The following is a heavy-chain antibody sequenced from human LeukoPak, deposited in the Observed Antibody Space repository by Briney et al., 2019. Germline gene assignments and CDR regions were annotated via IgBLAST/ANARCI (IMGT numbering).Heavy chain of an antibody. CDR2: ISSSSSYI. V-gene: IGHV3-21*01. D-gene: IGHD3-22*01. CDR1: GFTFSSYS. CDR3: ARARANYDSSGYQP. J-gene: IGHJ5*02. Sequence: PGGSLRLSCAASGFTFSSYSMNWVRQAPGKGLEWVSSISSSSSYIYYADSVKGRFTISRDNAKNSLYLQMNSLRAEDTAVYYCARARANYDSSGYQPWGQGTLVTVSS.